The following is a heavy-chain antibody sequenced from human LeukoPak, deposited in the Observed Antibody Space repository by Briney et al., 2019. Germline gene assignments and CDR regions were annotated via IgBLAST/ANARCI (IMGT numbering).Heavy chain of an antibody. J-gene: IGHJ5*02. Sequence: PGGSLRLSCAASGFTFSSYGMSWVRQAPGKGLEWVSGISGSGGSTYYADSVKGRFTISRDNSKNTLYLRMNSLRAEDTAVYYCARGPYYDIFLSWGQGTLVTVSS. CDR3: ARGPYYDIFLS. CDR1: GFTFSSYG. CDR2: ISGSGGST. V-gene: IGHV3-23*01. D-gene: IGHD3-9*01.